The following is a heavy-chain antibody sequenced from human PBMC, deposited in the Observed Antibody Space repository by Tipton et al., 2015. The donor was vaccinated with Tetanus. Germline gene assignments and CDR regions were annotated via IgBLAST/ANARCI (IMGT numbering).Heavy chain of an antibody. Sequence: TLSPTCAVSGGSFTDCYWGWVRQPPGKGLEWIGEVNHSGTTYYNASLKSRLTMSVDTSEQHFSRNLNSVTASDTAMYYCARRRYTWNRGGFDLWGQGTMVTVSS. J-gene: IGHJ3*01. CDR2: VNHSGTT. CDR1: GGSFTDCY. CDR3: ARRRYTWNRGGFDL. V-gene: IGHV4-34*01. D-gene: IGHD1-20*01.